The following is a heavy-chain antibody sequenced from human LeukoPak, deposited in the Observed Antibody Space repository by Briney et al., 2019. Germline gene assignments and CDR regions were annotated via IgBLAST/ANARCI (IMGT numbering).Heavy chain of an antibody. CDR1: GGSISSSSYY. J-gene: IGHJ4*02. Sequence: PSETLSLTCTVSGGSISSSSYYWGWIRQPPGKGLEWIGGIYYSGSTYYNPSLKSRVTISVDTSKNQFSLKLSSVTAADTAVYYCARGLLPGVGRPYYFDYWGQGTLVTVSS. V-gene: IGHV4-39*07. D-gene: IGHD3-3*01. CDR2: IYYSGST. CDR3: ARGLLPGVGRPYYFDY.